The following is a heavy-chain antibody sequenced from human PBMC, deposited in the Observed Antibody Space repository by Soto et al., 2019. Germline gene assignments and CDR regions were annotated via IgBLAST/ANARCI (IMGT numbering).Heavy chain of an antibody. CDR1: GYTFTSYG. J-gene: IGHJ4*02. D-gene: IGHD1-26*01. Sequence: QVQLVQSGAEVKKPGASVKVSCKASGYTFTSYGISWVRQAPGQGLEWMGWISAYNGNTNYAQKLQGRVTMTTDTSTSTAYMELRSLRSDDTAVYYCARGALETRKKWELLGGDFDYWGQGTLVTVSS. CDR3: ARGALETRKKWELLGGDFDY. V-gene: IGHV1-18*01. CDR2: ISAYNGNT.